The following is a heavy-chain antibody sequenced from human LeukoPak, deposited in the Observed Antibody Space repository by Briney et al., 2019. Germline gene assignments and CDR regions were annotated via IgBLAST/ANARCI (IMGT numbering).Heavy chain of an antibody. Sequence: GASVKVSFKASGYTFTSYYMHWVRQAPGQGLEWMGIINPSGGSTSYAQKFQGRVTMTRDMSTSTVYMELSSLRSDDTAVYYCARVGDYYDSGGYFDYWGQGTLVTVSS. CDR3: ARVGDYYDSGGYFDY. CDR1: GYTFTSYY. J-gene: IGHJ4*02. CDR2: INPSGGST. D-gene: IGHD3-22*01. V-gene: IGHV1-46*01.